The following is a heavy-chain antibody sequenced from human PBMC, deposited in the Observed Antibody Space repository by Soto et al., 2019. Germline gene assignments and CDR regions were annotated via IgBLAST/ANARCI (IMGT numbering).Heavy chain of an antibody. Sequence: GGSLRLSCAASGFTFDDYAMHWVRQAPGKGLEWVSGISWNSGSIGYADSVKGRFTISRDNAKNSLYLQMNSLRAEDTALYYCAKGRVERGTGRMIVVADSQLPDAFDIWGQGTMVTVSS. CDR3: AKGRVERGTGRMIVVADSQLPDAFDI. CDR1: GFTFDDYA. J-gene: IGHJ3*02. CDR2: ISWNSGSI. D-gene: IGHD2-2*01. V-gene: IGHV3-9*01.